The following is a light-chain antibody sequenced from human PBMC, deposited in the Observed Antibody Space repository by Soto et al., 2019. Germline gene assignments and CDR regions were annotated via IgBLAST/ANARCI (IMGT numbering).Light chain of an antibody. Sequence: QSALTQPASVSGSPGQSITISCTGTSSDVGGYNHVSWYQQHPGKAPKLMIYDVSYRPSGVSNRFSGSKSGNTASLSISGLQPEEEADYHCSSYTSRNTRVFGGGTQLTVL. V-gene: IGLV2-14*01. CDR1: SSDVGGYNH. CDR2: DVS. CDR3: SSYTSRNTRV. J-gene: IGLJ3*02.